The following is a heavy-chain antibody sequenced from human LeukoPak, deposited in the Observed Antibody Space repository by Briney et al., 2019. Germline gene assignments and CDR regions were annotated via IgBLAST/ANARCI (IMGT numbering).Heavy chain of an antibody. J-gene: IGHJ6*02. V-gene: IGHV1-18*01. CDR3: ARGGAWFGELLSLPPYYYYYGMDV. D-gene: IGHD3-10*01. CDR1: GYTFTSYG. CDR2: ISAYNGNT. Sequence: ASVKVSCKASGYTFTSYGISWVRQAPGQGLEWMGWISAYNGNTNYAQKLQGRVTMTTDTSTSTACMELRSLRSDDTAVYYCARGGAWFGELLSLPPYYYYYGMDVWGQGTTVTVSS.